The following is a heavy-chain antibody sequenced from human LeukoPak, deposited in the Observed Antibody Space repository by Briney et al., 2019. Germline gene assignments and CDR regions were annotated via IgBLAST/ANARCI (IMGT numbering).Heavy chain of an antibody. CDR3: ARNPYYYGSEGLDY. D-gene: IGHD3-10*01. V-gene: IGHV2-70*04. Sequence: SGPTLLNPTQTLTLTCTFSGFSLSTSGMRVSWIRQPPGKALEWLARIDWDDDKFYSTSLKTRLTISKDTSKNQVVLTMTNMDPVDTATYYCARNPYYYGSEGLDYWGQGTLVTVSS. CDR2: IDWDDDK. J-gene: IGHJ4*02. CDR1: GFSLSTSGMR.